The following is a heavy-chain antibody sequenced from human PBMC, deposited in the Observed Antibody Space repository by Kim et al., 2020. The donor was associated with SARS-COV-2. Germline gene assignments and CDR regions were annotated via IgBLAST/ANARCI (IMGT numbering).Heavy chain of an antibody. V-gene: IGHV3-11*05. CDR1: GFTFSDYY. Sequence: GGSLRLSCAASGFTFSDYYMSWIRQAPGKGLEWVSYISSSSSYTNYADSVKGRFTISRDNAKNSLYLQMNSLRAEETAVYYCARVCRYYDFWSGYTRAGWFDPWGQGTLVTVSS. CDR3: ARVCRYYDFWSGYTRAGWFDP. CDR2: ISSSSSYT. D-gene: IGHD3-3*01. J-gene: IGHJ5*02.